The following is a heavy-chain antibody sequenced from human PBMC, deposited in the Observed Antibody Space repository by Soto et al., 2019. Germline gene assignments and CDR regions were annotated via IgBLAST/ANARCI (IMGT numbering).Heavy chain of an antibody. J-gene: IGHJ4*02. CDR1: GFTFSSYS. V-gene: IGHV3-48*02. CDR3: ARSRADGRFAFDY. Sequence: EVQLVESGGGLVQPGGSLRLSCAASGFTFSSYSMNWVRQAPGKGLEWVSYISSSSSTIYYTDSVKGRFTISRDNANNSLYLQMRSLRDDDTAVYYCARSRADGRFAFDYWGQGTLVTVSS. D-gene: IGHD3-3*01. CDR2: ISSSSSTI.